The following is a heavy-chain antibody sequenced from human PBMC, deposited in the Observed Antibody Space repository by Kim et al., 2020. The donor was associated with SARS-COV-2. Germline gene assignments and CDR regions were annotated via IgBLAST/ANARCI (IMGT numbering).Heavy chain of an antibody. D-gene: IGHD2-2*01. J-gene: IGHJ6*02. V-gene: IGHV1-24*01. Sequence: ASVKVSCKVSGYTLTELSMHWVRQAPGKGLEWMGGFDPEDGETIYAQKFQGRDTMTEDTSTDTAYMELSSLRSEDTAVYYCATHPPYCSSTSCYYYGMDVWGQGTTVTVSS. CDR3: ATHPPYCSSTSCYYYGMDV. CDR1: GYTLTELS. CDR2: FDPEDGET.